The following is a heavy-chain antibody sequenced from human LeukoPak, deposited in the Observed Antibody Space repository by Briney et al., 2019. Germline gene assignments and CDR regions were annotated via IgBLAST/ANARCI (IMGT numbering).Heavy chain of an antibody. V-gene: IGHV1-18*01. Sequence: ASVNVSCKASGYTFTSYGISWVRQAPGQGLEWMGWISAYNGNTNYAQKLQGRVTMTTDTSTSTAYMELRSLRSDDTAVYYCARVPYCGGDCYYGVTLDYWGQGTLVTVSS. D-gene: IGHD2-21*02. CDR1: GYTFTSYG. CDR3: ARVPYCGGDCYYGVTLDY. J-gene: IGHJ4*02. CDR2: ISAYNGNT.